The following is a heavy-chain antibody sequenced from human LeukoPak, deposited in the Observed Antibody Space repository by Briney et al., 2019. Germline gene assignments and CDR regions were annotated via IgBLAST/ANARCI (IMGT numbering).Heavy chain of an antibody. V-gene: IGHV3-48*02. CDR2: ISSSSTTI. D-gene: IGHD2-2*02. Sequence: GGSLRLSCAASGFTFSSYSMNSVRQAPGKGLEWVSYISSSSTTIYYAGSVKSRFTISRDNAKISLYLQMNSLRDEDTAVYYCARADTAYWGQGTLVTVSS. CDR1: GFTFSSYS. CDR3: ARADTAY. J-gene: IGHJ4*02.